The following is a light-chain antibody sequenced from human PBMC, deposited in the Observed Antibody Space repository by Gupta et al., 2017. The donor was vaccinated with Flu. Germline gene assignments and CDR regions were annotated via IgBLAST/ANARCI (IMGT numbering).Light chain of an antibody. Sequence: QSVLAQPPSASGTPGQRVTISCSGSRSNIGSNSVNWYQQVPGTSPKLLMYSSNQRPSGVPDRFAGSKSGTSASLAISXLXSEDEAXYYCAAWDDSLNGHYVFGTGTKVTVL. CDR3: AAWDDSLNGHYV. V-gene: IGLV1-44*01. CDR2: SSN. J-gene: IGLJ1*01. CDR1: RSNIGSNS.